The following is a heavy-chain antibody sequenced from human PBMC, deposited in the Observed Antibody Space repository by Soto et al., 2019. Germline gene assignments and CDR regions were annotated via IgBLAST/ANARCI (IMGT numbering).Heavy chain of an antibody. Sequence: ETLSLTCDVYGGSFSGYYWSWIRQPPGKGLEWIGEINRSGRTNYNPSLKSRVTMSVDTSKNQFSLNLNSVTAADTAVYYCAIMHTGTTTFDYWGQGTMATVSS. V-gene: IGHV4-34*01. J-gene: IGHJ4*02. CDR3: AIMHTGTTTFDY. CDR2: INRSGRT. CDR1: GGSFSGYY. D-gene: IGHD1-1*01.